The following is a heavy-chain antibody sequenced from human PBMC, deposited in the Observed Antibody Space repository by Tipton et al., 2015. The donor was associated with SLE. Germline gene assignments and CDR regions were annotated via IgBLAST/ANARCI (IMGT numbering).Heavy chain of an antibody. J-gene: IGHJ4*02. Sequence: SLRPSCAASGFTVSSNYMSWVRQAPGKGLEWVSVIYSGGSTYYADSVKGRFTISRDNSKNTLYLQMNSLRAEDTAVYYCARDLSGSYLDYWGQGTLVTVSS. V-gene: IGHV3-53*01. CDR2: IYSGGST. D-gene: IGHD1-26*01. CDR1: GFTVSSNY. CDR3: ARDLSGSYLDY.